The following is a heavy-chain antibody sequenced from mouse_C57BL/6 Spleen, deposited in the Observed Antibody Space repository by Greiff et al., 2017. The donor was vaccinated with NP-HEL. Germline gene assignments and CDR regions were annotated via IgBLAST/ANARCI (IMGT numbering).Heavy chain of an antibody. J-gene: IGHJ4*01. CDR3: ARGLLLRSGAMDY. V-gene: IGHV14-2*01. CDR2: IDPEDGET. CDR1: GFNIKDYY. D-gene: IGHD1-1*01. Sequence: EVHLVESGAELVKPGASVKLSCTASGFNIKDYYMHWVKQRTEQGLEWIGRIDPEDGETKYTQKFQGKATITEDTSANTAYMQLSSLTSEDTAVYYCARGLLLRSGAMDYWGQGTSVTVSS.